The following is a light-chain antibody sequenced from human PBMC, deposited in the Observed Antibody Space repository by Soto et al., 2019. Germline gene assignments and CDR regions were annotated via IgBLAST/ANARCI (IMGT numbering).Light chain of an antibody. V-gene: IGLV2-8*01. J-gene: IGLJ2*01. CDR3: SSYAGSNNLVV. CDR2: EVS. CDR1: RNDVGGYNY. Sequence: QSALTQPPSASGSPGQSVTISCTGTRNDVGGYNYVSWYQQHPGQAPKLMIYEVSKRPSGVPDRFSGSKSGNTASLAVSGLQAEDEADYYCSSYAGSNNLVVFGGGTNLTVL.